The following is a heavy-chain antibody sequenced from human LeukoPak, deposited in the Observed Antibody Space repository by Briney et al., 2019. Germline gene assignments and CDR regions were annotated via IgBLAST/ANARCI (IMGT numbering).Heavy chain of an antibody. D-gene: IGHD5-24*01. Sequence: SETLSLTCTVSGGSIFSYYWSWIRQPAGKGLEWLGRIYTSGSANSSPSLKGRVTMSVDASKNQFSLTLSSVTAADTAVYYCAREIGRDGYNRSFDYWGQGTLVTVSS. CDR1: GGSIFSYY. V-gene: IGHV4-4*07. CDR3: AREIGRDGYNRSFDY. J-gene: IGHJ4*02. CDR2: IYTSGSA.